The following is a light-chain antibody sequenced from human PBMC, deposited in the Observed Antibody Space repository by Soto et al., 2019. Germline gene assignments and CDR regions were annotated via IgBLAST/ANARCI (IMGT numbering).Light chain of an antibody. Sequence: QSVLTQPASVSGSPGQSITISCTGTSSDVGGYNFVSWYQQHPGKAPKLMIFDVSSRPSGISNRFSGSKSGNTASLTISGLQAEDEADYYCSSYTNTRKGVLFGGGTKVTVL. CDR2: DVS. CDR3: SSYTNTRKGVL. V-gene: IGLV2-14*01. CDR1: SSDVGGYNF. J-gene: IGLJ2*01.